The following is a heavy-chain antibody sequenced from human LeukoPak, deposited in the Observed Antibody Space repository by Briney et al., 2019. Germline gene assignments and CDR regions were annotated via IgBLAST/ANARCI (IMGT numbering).Heavy chain of an antibody. V-gene: IGHV3-21*01. CDR2: ISSSSSYI. D-gene: IGHD2-2*01. J-gene: IGHJ5*02. CDR3: AREYCSSTSCYEGSWFDP. Sequence: GGSLRLSCAASGFTFSSYSMNWVRQAPGKGLEWVSSISSSSSYIYYADSVKGRFTISRDNAKNSLYLQVNSLRAEDTAVYYCAREYCSSTSCYEGSWFDPWGQGTLVTVPS. CDR1: GFTFSSYS.